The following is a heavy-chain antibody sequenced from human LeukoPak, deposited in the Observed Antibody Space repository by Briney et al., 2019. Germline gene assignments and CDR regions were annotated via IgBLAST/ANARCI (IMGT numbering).Heavy chain of an antibody. CDR1: GGTFSSYA. CDR2: IIPILGIA. J-gene: IGHJ4*02. Sequence: SVKVSCKASGGTFSSYATSWVRQAPGQGLEWMGRIIPILGIANYAQKFQGRVTITADKSTSTAYMELSSLRSEDTAVYYCAREGVFGELLFGRAYYFDYWGQGTLVTVSS. CDR3: AREGVFGELLFGRAYYFDY. V-gene: IGHV1-69*04. D-gene: IGHD3-10*01.